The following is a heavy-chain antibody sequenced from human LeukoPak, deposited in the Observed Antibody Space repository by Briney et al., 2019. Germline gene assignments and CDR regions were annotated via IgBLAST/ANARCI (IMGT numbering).Heavy chain of an antibody. CDR3: ARHQLRLPYYFDF. Sequence: SETLSLTCTVSGGSISSYYWSWIRQPPGKGLEWIGYIYYSGSTNYNPSLKRRVTISVDTSKNQFSLKLSSVTAADTAVYYCARHQLRLPYYFDFWGQGTLVTVSS. J-gene: IGHJ4*02. D-gene: IGHD5-18*01. CDR1: GGSISSYY. CDR2: IYYSGST. V-gene: IGHV4-59*08.